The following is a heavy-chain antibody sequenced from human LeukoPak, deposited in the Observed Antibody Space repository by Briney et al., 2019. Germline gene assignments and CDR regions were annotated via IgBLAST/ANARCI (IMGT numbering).Heavy chain of an antibody. V-gene: IGHV1-2*06. CDR3: AREGREWEPPFQH. CDR1: GYTFTGYY. D-gene: IGHD1-26*01. CDR2: INPNSGVT. Sequence: ASVKVSCKASGYTFTGYYMHWVRQAPGQGLEWMGRINPNSGVTNYAQKFQGRVTMTRDTSISTAYMELSRLRSDDTAVYYCAREGREWEPPFQHWGQGTLVTVSS. J-gene: IGHJ1*01.